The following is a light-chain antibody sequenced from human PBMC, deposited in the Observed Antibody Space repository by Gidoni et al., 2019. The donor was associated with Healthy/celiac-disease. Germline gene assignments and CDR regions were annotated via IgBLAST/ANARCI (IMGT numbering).Light chain of an antibody. CDR1: QSIHSY. J-gene: IGKJ1*01. CDR2: AAS. V-gene: IGKV1-39*01. CDR3: QQSYSTPT. Sequence: DIQMTQSPSSLSASVGDRVTITCRASQSIHSYLNWYQQKPGKAPKLLIYAASSLQSGVPSRFSGSGSGTDFPLTISSLQPEDFATYYGQQSYSTPTFGQGTKVEIK.